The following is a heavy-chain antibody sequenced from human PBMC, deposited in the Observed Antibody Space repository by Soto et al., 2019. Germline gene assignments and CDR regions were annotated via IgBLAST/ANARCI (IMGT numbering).Heavy chain of an antibody. CDR3: ARMGPMTARPSY. D-gene: IGHD6-6*01. CDR2: VSSSGTTM. Sequence: QVQLAESGGGLVEPGGYLRISCAASGFTFSDYDMSWIRQSPGKGLEWVSFVSSSGTTMYFADSVKGRFTISRDNAKNSLYLQMSSLRAEDTAVYYCARMGPMTARPSYWGQGTLVTVSS. J-gene: IGHJ4*02. CDR1: GFTFSDYD. V-gene: IGHV3-11*01.